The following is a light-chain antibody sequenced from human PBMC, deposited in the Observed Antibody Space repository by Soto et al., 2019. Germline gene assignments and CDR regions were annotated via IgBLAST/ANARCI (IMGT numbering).Light chain of an antibody. J-gene: IGKJ1*01. V-gene: IGKV2-28*01. Sequence: DVLMTQSPLSLPVTPGEPASISCRSSQSLLHSNGYNYLDWYLQKPGQSPQLLIYLGSNRVSGVPDRFSGSGSGTDFTLKISRVEAEDVGVYYCMQALQTPPWTFGQGTKVDI. CDR1: QSLLHSNGYNY. CDR3: MQALQTPPWT. CDR2: LGS.